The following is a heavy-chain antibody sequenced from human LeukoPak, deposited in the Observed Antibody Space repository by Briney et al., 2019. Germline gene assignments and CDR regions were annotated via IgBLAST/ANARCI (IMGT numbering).Heavy chain of an antibody. V-gene: IGHV5-51*01. J-gene: IGHJ4*02. Sequence: GESLKISCKGSGYSFTSYWIGWVRRMPGKGLEWMGIIYPGDSDTRYSPSFQGQVTISADKSISTAYLQWSSLKASYTAMYDCARVYGSGLYYFDYWGQGTLVTVSS. CDR1: GYSFTSYW. CDR2: IYPGDSDT. D-gene: IGHD3-10*01. CDR3: ARVYGSGLYYFDY.